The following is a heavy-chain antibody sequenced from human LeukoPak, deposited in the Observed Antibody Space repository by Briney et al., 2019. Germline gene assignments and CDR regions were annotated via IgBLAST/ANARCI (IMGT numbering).Heavy chain of an antibody. V-gene: IGHV1-69*13. CDR2: IIPIFHTS. CDR1: GGIFSTYG. D-gene: IGHD1-7*01. CDR3: ATDLGELELRISLKAFDI. J-gene: IGHJ3*02. Sequence: SVKVSCKASGGIFSTYGFHWVRQAPGQGLEWLGGIIPIFHTSHYARKFQGRVTITADESTSTAYMELSSLRSEDTAVYYCATDLGELELRISLKAFDIWGQGTMVTVSS.